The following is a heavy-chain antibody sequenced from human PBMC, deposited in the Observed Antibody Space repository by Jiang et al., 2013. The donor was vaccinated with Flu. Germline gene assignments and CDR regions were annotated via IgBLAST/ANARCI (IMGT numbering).Heavy chain of an antibody. Sequence: GPGLVKPSETLSLTCTVSGGSISSYYWSWIRQPPGKGLEWIGYIYYSGSTNYNPSLKSRVTISVDTSRNQFSLKLSSVTAADTAVYYCARARYYGSGSYLAKYWYFDLWGRGTLVTVSS. CDR2: IYYSGST. V-gene: IGHV4-59*01. CDR1: GGSISSYY. CDR3: ARARYYGSGSYLAKYWYFDL. D-gene: IGHD3-10*01. J-gene: IGHJ2*01.